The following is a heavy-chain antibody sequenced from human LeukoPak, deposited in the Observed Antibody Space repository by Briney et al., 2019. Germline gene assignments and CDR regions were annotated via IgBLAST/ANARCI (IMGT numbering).Heavy chain of an antibody. CDR3: TRDPYDRGGYGAFDL. Sequence: TGGSPRLSCAASGFTFTAYSMTWVRQAPGKGLEWVANIKRDGSDKYYVDSVKGRFTISRDNAKNSLYLEMISLRVEDTAVYYCTRDPYDRGGYGAFDLWGLGTTITVSS. CDR2: IKRDGSDK. V-gene: IGHV3-7*01. D-gene: IGHD3-22*01. J-gene: IGHJ3*01. CDR1: GFTFTAYS.